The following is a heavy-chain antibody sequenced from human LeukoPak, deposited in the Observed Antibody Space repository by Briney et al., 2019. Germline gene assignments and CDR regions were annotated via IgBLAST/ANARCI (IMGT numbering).Heavy chain of an antibody. Sequence: SETLSLTCAVSGGSISSSNWWSWVRQPPGKGLEWIGEIYHSGSTNYNPSLKSRVTISVDKSKNQFSLKLSSVTAADTAVYYCARDSLGYGDYFYYYYYMDVWGKGTTVTVSS. D-gene: IGHD4-17*01. CDR2: IYHSGST. J-gene: IGHJ6*03. CDR3: ARDSLGYGDYFYYYYYMDV. V-gene: IGHV4-4*02. CDR1: GGSISSSNW.